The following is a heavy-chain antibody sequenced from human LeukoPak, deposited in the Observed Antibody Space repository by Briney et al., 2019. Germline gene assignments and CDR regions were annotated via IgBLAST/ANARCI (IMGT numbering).Heavy chain of an antibody. D-gene: IGHD3-3*01. CDR1: GFTFSSYW. J-gene: IGHJ6*03. CDR3: ARDQRKYYDFWSGYLSSHYYYYYYMDV. CDR2: INNDESST. V-gene: IGHV3-74*01. Sequence: GGSLRLSCAASGFTFSSYWMHWVRQVPGKGLVWVSRINNDESSTSYADSVKGRFTVSRDNAKNSLYLQMSSLRAEDTAVYYCARDQRKYYDFWSGYLSSHYYYYYYMDVWGKGTTVTVSS.